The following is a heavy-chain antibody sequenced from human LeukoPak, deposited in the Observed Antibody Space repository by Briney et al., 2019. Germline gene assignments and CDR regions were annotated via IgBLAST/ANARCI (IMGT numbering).Heavy chain of an antibody. Sequence: GGSLRLSCSTSGFTFKNHAMGWVRQAPGKGLEWVSGISGPGDSTYYADSVKGRFIISRDNPKNTLYLQMDGLRGEDTAVYFCAKGAKLWKTYYFDYWGQGTLVTVSS. D-gene: IGHD5-18*01. CDR3: AKGAKLWKTYYFDY. J-gene: IGHJ4*02. V-gene: IGHV3-23*01. CDR2: ISGPGDST. CDR1: GFTFKNHA.